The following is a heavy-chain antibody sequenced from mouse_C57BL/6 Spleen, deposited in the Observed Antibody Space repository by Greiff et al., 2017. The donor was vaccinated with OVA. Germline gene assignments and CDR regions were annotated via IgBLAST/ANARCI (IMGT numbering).Heavy chain of an antibody. CDR2: IYPGSGST. CDR3: ARESLWDYAMDY. Sequence: QVQLKQPGAELVKPGASVKMSCKASGYTFTSYWITWVKQRPGQGLEWIGDIYPGSGSTNYNEKFKSKATLTVDTSSSTAYMQLSSLTSEDSAVYYCARESLWDYAMDYWGQGTSVTVSS. V-gene: IGHV1-55*01. J-gene: IGHJ4*01. D-gene: IGHD6-1*01. CDR1: GYTFTSYW.